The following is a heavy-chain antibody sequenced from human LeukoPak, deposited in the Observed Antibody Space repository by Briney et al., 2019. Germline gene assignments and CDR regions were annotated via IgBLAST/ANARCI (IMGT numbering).Heavy chain of an antibody. J-gene: IGHJ4*02. V-gene: IGHV3-23*01. CDR3: AKPDYGGNSGGMGGGFDY. CDR1: GLTFSSYA. Sequence: PGGSLRLSCAASGLTFSSYAMSWVRQAPGKGLEWVSAISGSGGSTYYADSVKGRFTISRDNSKNTLYLQMNSLRAEDTAVYYCAKPDYGGNSGGMGGGFDYWGQGTLVTVSS. D-gene: IGHD4-23*01. CDR2: ISGSGGST.